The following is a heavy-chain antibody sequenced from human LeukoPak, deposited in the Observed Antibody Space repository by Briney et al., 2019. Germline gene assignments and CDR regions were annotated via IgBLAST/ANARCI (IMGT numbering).Heavy chain of an antibody. CDR2: IYTSGST. V-gene: IGHV4-4*07. D-gene: IGHD1-1*01. J-gene: IGHJ6*03. Sequence: KASETLSLTCTVSGGSINNYYWSWIRQPAGRGLEWIGRIYTSGSTNYNPSLKSRVSMSVDTSKNQFSLRLSSVSATDTAVYYCARDRELVGTNWYYYYMDVWGKGTTVTVSS. CDR1: GGSINNYY. CDR3: ARDRELVGTNWYYYYMDV.